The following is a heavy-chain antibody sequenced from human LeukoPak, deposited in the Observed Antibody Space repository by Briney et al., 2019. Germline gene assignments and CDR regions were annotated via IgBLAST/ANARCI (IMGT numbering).Heavy chain of an antibody. CDR1: GGSISSYY. D-gene: IGHD6-13*01. CDR3: TAASGSYWYFEL. Sequence: PSETLSLTCTVSGGSISSYYWSWIRQPAGKELEWIGRIYTSGSTNYNPSLMSRVTMSVDTSKNQFSLKLSSVTAADTAVYYCTAASGSYWYFELWGRGTLVTVSS. V-gene: IGHV4-4*07. CDR2: IYTSGST. J-gene: IGHJ2*01.